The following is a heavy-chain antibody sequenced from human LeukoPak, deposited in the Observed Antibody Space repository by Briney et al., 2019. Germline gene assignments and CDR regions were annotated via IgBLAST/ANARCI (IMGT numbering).Heavy chain of an antibody. CDR2: ISSSGSTI. V-gene: IGHV3-48*03. J-gene: IGHJ4*02. CDR1: GFTFSIYA. CDR3: ARESSSSFLAY. D-gene: IGHD6-13*01. Sequence: GGSLRLSCAASGFTFSIYALHWIRQAPGKGLEWVSYISSSGSTIYYADSVKGRFTISRDNAKNSLYLQMNSLRAEDTAVYYCARESSSSFLAYWGQGTLVTVSS.